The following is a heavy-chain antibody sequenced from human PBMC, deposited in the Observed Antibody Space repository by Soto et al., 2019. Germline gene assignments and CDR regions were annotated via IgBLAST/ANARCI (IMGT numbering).Heavy chain of an antibody. V-gene: IGHV4-39*01. CDR2: IFYLGYS. CDR1: GDSIISSDFY. CDR3: SRPDLALLKNNRLDP. J-gene: IGHJ5*02. Sequence: SETLSLTCTVSGDSIISSDFYWGWVRQPPGKGLEWIGSIFYLGYSYYNPSLMSRVTMYVDTSKNQFSLSLKSGTAAATTFYFCSRPDLALLKNNRLDPWGHVIMVTVSS. D-gene: IGHD3-3*02.